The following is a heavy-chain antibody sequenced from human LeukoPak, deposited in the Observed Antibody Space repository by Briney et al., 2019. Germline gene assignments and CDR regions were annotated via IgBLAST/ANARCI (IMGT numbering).Heavy chain of an antibody. Sequence: ASVKVSCKASGYTFTGYYMHWVRQAPGQGLEWMGWINPNSGGTNYAQKFQGSVTMTRDTSISTAYMELSRLRSDDTAVYYCARGLTYTYYYDSRYSGFDYWGQGTLVTVSS. CDR1: GYTFTGYY. CDR2: INPNSGGT. V-gene: IGHV1-2*02. D-gene: IGHD3-22*01. J-gene: IGHJ4*02. CDR3: ARGLTYTYYYDSRYSGFDY.